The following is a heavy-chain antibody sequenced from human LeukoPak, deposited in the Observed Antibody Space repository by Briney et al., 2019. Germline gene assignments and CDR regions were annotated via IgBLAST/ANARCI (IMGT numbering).Heavy chain of an antibody. CDR1: GFTFSSYS. J-gene: IGHJ5*02. V-gene: IGHV3-21*01. CDR2: ISSSSSYI. Sequence: LGGSLRLSCAASGFTFSSYSMNWVRQAPGKGLEWVSSISSSSSYINYADSVKGRFTISRDNAKNSLYLQMNSLRAEDTAVYYCARVPLPSSGAYYHWGQGTLVTVSS. CDR3: ARVPLPSSGAYYH. D-gene: IGHD6-19*01.